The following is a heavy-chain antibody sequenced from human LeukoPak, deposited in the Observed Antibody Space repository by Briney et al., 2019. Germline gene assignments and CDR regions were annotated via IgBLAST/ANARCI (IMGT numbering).Heavy chain of an antibody. J-gene: IGHJ5*02. D-gene: IGHD6-19*01. CDR1: GGSFSGYY. Sequence: SETLSLTCAVYGGSFSGYYWSWIRQPPGKGLEWIGEIYHSGSTNYNPSLKSRVTISVDKSKNQFSLKLSSVTAADTAVYYCARDLKGSGWYGWFDPWGQGTLVTVSS. CDR2: IYHSGST. V-gene: IGHV4-34*01. CDR3: ARDLKGSGWYGWFDP.